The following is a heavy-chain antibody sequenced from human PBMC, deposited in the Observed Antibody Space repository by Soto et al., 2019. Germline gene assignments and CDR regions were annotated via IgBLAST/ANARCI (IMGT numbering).Heavy chain of an antibody. CDR3: AKVRGNQMLEWFDP. V-gene: IGHV4-31*03. CDR2: IYHSGPT. J-gene: IGHJ5*02. Sequence: QVQLQESGPGLVKPSQTLSLTCTVSGGSITSWGYYWSWIRQHPGKGLEWIGYIYHSGPTYYNPARKSRVTISVDTCKNQFSLKLTYVTAADTAVYYCAKVRGNQMLEWFDPWGQVTPVNVSS. CDR1: GGSITSWGYY. D-gene: IGHD2-2*01.